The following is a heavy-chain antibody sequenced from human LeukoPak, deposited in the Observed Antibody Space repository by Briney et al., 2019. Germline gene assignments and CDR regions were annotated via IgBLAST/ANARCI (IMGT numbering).Heavy chain of an antibody. Sequence: SETLSLTCTVSGGSISSGGHYWAWVRQHPGKGLEWIGCIYDSRFTYYNPSLESRVSISVASSENQLSPQLNSLTAADTAVYYCAGGFDSSKMAYWGQGTLVTVPS. J-gene: IGHJ4*02. D-gene: IGHD6-13*01. CDR2: IYDSRFT. CDR3: AGGFDSSKMAY. V-gene: IGHV4-31*03. CDR1: GGSISSGGHY.